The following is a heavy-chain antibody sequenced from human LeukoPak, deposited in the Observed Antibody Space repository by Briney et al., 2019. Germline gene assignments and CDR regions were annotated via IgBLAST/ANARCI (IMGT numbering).Heavy chain of an antibody. CDR3: ARGHDSSGYYFSGVIDY. J-gene: IGHJ4*02. Sequence: ASEKVFCKAAGYTFTSYYMHWVRQAPGQGLEWMGIINPSDGSTTNAEKFPVRVTMTRDTSTSTVHMELSSLRSEDTAVYYCARGHDSSGYYFSGVIDYWGQGTLVTVSS. V-gene: IGHV1-46*01. CDR1: GYTFTSYY. CDR2: INPSDGST. D-gene: IGHD3-22*01.